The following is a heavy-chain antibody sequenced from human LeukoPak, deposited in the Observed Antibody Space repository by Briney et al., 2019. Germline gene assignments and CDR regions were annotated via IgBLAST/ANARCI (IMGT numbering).Heavy chain of an antibody. J-gene: IGHJ4*02. CDR1: GFTFSSYA. CDR3: AKVSAEWELHPFDY. CDR2: ISGSGGCT. V-gene: IGHV3-23*01. D-gene: IGHD1-26*01. Sequence: GGSLRLSCAASGFTFSSYAMSWVRQAPGKGLEWVSAISGSGGCTYYADSVKGRFTISRDNSKNTLYLQMNSLRAEDTAVYYCAKVSAEWELHPFDYWGQGTLVTVSS.